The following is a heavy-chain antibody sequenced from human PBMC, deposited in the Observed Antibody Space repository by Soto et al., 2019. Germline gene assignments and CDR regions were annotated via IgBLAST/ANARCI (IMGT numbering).Heavy chain of an antibody. Sequence: GASVKVSCKASGYIFTSLAIHWVRQAPGQRLEWMGWINPGNGKTKYSQSFQGRVTITRDTSASTAYMELSSLRSEDTAVYFCARDLDAYNFPGYWGQGTLVIVSS. CDR1: GYIFTSLA. V-gene: IGHV1-3*01. J-gene: IGHJ4*02. CDR2: INPGNGKT. D-gene: IGHD3-3*01. CDR3: ARDLDAYNFPGY.